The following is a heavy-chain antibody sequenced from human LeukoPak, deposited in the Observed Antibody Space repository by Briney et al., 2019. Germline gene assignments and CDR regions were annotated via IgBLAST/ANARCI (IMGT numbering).Heavy chain of an antibody. J-gene: IGHJ4*02. Sequence: GGSLRLSCAASGFTFDDYGMSWVRQAPGKGLEWVSGINWNGGSTGHADSVKGRFTISRDNAKNSLYLQMNSLRAEDMALYYCAKGDNYGSGSYYNNWGQGTLVTVSS. CDR3: AKGDNYGSGSYYNN. V-gene: IGHV3-20*04. CDR1: GFTFDDYG. CDR2: INWNGGST. D-gene: IGHD3-10*01.